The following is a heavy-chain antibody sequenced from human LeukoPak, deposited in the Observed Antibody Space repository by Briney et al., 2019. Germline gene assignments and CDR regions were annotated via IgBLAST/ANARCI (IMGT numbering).Heavy chain of an antibody. CDR2: ISGSGGST. Sequence: GGSLRLSCAASGFTFSSYAVSWVRQAPGKGLEWVSAISGSGGSTYYADSVKGRFTISRDNSKNTLYLQMNSLRAEDTAVYYCAKVTATPNYYYGMDVWGQGTTVTVSS. CDR3: AKVTATPNYYYGMDV. V-gene: IGHV3-23*01. J-gene: IGHJ6*02. CDR1: GFTFSSYA. D-gene: IGHD2-21*02.